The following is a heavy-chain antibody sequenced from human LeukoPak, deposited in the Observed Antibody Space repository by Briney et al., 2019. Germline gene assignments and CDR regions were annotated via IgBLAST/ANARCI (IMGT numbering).Heavy chain of an antibody. D-gene: IGHD3-9*01. CDR2: XYYSGST. Sequence: SETLSLTCTVSGGSISGXXYYWGWIRQPPXXXXXXXXXXYYSGSTYYKPSLKSRVTISLDTSKNHFYLKLSSVTAADTAVYYCARGSYDILTGYSTLGEYWGQGTLVTVSS. V-gene: IGHV4-39*02. J-gene: IGHJ4*02. CDR1: GGSISGXXYY. CDR3: ARGSYDILTGYSTLGEY.